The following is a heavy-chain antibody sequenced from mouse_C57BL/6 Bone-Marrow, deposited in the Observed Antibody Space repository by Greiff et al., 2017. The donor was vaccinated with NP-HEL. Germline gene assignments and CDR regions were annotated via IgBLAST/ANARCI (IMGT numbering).Heavy chain of an antibody. CDR2: INYDGSST. V-gene: IGHV5-16*01. CDR1: GFTFSDYY. D-gene: IGHD1-1*01. Sequence: EVQRVESEGGLVQPGSSMKLSCTASGFTFSDYYMAWVRQVPEKGLEWVANINYDGSSTYYLDSLKSRFIISRDNAKNILYLQMSSLKSEDTATYYCARDLFYYYGSSFWYFDVWGTGTTVTVSS. CDR3: ARDLFYYYGSSFWYFDV. J-gene: IGHJ1*03.